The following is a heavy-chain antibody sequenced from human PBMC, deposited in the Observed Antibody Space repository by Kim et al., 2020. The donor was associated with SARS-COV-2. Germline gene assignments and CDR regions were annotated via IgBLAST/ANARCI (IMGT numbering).Heavy chain of an antibody. CDR1: AYTFSNYN. J-gene: IGHJ6*02. CDR3: AGDRKVIRGQNFGMDV. CDR2: INPTSGNT. V-gene: IGHV1-8*01. Sequence: ASVKVSCKASAYTFSNYNVNWVRQATGQGLEWLGSINPTSGNTDYAPNFQGRLTMTRDTSENTVHMELRGLMSDDTAVYYCAGDRKVIRGQNFGMDVWGQGTRVTVSS. D-gene: IGHD2-21*01.